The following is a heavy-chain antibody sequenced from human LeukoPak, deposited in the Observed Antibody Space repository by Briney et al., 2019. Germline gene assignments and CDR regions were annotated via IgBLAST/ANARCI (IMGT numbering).Heavy chain of an antibody. V-gene: IGHV3-7*01. CDR1: GFTFSSYW. D-gene: IGHD3-22*01. J-gene: IGHJ4*02. CDR3: AREWYYYDVSGYYGY. Sequence: PGGSLRLSCAASGFTFSSYWMSWVRQAPGKGLEWVANIKEDGSEKYYVDSVKGRFTISRDNANNALYLQMNSLRAEDTAVYYCAREWYYYDVSGYYGYWGQGTLVTVSS. CDR2: IKEDGSEK.